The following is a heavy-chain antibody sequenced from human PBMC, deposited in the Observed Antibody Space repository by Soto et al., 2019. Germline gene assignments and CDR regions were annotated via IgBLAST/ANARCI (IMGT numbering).Heavy chain of an antibody. CDR3: ARVLRGVVNWFDP. D-gene: IGHD3-10*01. CDR2: IATYNSNK. V-gene: IGHV1-18*03. Sequence: HLVQSGPEVKQPGASVTVSCKTSGDTFTNFGLSWVRQAPGQGLEWMGWIATYNSNKNYAQKFQGRLTLTTDTSTSTAYMELKSLGYDDMAVYYCARVLRGVVNWFDPWGQGTLVTVSS. CDR1: GDTFTNFG. J-gene: IGHJ5*02.